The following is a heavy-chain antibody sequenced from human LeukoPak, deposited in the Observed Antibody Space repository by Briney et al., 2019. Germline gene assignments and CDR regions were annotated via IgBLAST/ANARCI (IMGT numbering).Heavy chain of an antibody. V-gene: IGHV4-38-2*01. J-gene: IGHJ2*01. CDR2: IYYSGTT. Sequence: SETLSLTCAVSGDSIRSGYYGGWIRQPPGKGLEGIGSIYYSGTTHYTPSLNSRVTISVDTSKNQFSLTLSSVTAADTAVYYCARLGYSGSYYKGWYFDLGGRGTLVTVSS. CDR3: ARLGYSGSYYKGWYFDL. D-gene: IGHD1-26*01. CDR1: GDSIRSGYY.